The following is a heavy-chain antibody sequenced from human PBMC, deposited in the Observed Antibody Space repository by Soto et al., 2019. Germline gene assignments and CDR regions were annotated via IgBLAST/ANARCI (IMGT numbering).Heavy chain of an antibody. CDR2: IIPIFGTA. V-gene: IGHV1-69*01. Sequence: QVQLVQSGAEVKKPGSSVKVSCKASGGTFSSYAISWVRQAPGQGLEWMGGIIPIFGTANYAQKFQGRVTITADESTSTAYMELSSLRSEDTAVYYCARVNGWGNSHPGYHYYYGMDVWGQGTTVTVSS. J-gene: IGHJ6*02. CDR3: ARVNGWGNSHPGYHYYYGMDV. D-gene: IGHD3-10*01. CDR1: GGTFSSYA.